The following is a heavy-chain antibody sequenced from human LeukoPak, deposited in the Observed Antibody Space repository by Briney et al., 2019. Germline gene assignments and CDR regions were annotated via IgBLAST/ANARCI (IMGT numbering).Heavy chain of an antibody. CDR2: ISGDGGST. CDR3: ALFRDYGDQRDY. V-gene: IGHV3-43*02. CDR1: GFTFDDYA. J-gene: IGHJ4*02. D-gene: IGHD4-17*01. Sequence: GGSLRLSCAASGFTFDDYAMRWVRQAPGKGLEWVSLISGDGGSTYYADSVKGRFTISRDNSKNSLYLQMNSLRTEDTASYYCALFRDYGDQRDYWGQGTLITVSS.